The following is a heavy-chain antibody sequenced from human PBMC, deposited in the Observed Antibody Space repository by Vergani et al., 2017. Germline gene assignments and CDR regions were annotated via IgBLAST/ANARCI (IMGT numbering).Heavy chain of an antibody. CDR3: AREARRFGELSYVARRFYYFDY. J-gene: IGHJ4*02. Sequence: QVQLQESGPGLVKPSGTLSLTCAVSGGSISSSNWWSWVRQPPGKGLEWIGEIYHSGSTNYNPSLKSRVTISVDKSKNQFSLKLSSVTAADTAVYYCAREARRFGELSYVARRFYYFDYWGQGTLVTVSS. D-gene: IGHD3-10*01. CDR1: GGSISSSNW. CDR2: IYHSGST. V-gene: IGHV4-4*02.